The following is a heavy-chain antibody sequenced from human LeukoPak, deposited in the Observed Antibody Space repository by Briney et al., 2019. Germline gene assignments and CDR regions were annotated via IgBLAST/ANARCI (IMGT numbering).Heavy chain of an antibody. D-gene: IGHD5-24*01. Sequence: ASVKVSCKASGYTFTSYGIIWVRQAPGQGLEWMGWISAYNGNTKYAQKVQGRVTMITDTSTNTAYMELRSLRSDDTAVYYCVRDGPDRRDGYDWDYWGQGTLVTVSS. V-gene: IGHV1-18*01. CDR2: ISAYNGNT. J-gene: IGHJ4*02. CDR3: VRDGPDRRDGYDWDY. CDR1: GYTFTSYG.